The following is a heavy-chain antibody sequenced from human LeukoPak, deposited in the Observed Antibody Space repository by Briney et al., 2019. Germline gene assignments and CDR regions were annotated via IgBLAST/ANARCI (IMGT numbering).Heavy chain of an antibody. Sequence: GGSLRLSCAASGVVFPSYWMTWVRQAPGKGLEWVANIKQDGSEKYYVDSVKGRFTISRDNAKNSVYLQMNSLRAEDTAVYYCARRHHFGFLDSWGQGTLVTVSS. J-gene: IGHJ4*02. V-gene: IGHV3-7*04. CDR1: GVVFPSYW. D-gene: IGHD3-10*01. CDR3: ARRHHFGFLDS. CDR2: IKQDGSEK.